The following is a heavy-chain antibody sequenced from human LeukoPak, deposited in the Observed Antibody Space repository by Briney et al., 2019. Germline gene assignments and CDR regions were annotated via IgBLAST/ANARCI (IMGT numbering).Heavy chain of an antibody. CDR1: GFTFRSYA. Sequence: SGGSLRLSCVASGFTFRSYAMSWVRQGPGKGLEWVSAIRRNGDSTYYADSVKGRFTISRDNSKNTLYLQMDSLRAEDTAVYYCAKVGYTSGWYLGYFDYWGQGTLVTVSS. J-gene: IGHJ4*02. CDR3: AKVGYTSGWYLGYFDY. V-gene: IGHV3-23*01. CDR2: IRRNGDST. D-gene: IGHD6-13*01.